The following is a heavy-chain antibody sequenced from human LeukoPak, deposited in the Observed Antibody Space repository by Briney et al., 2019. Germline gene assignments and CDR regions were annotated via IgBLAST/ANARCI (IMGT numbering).Heavy chain of an antibody. D-gene: IGHD1-26*01. Sequence: SETLSLTCTVSGDSVSSGSNYWSWIRQPAGKGLEWIGRIYNSWTTNYNPSLKSRVTISVDTSKNQFSLKLSSVTAADTAVYYCARVPRGSTVGTLPYFYYYMDVWGKGTTVIVSS. CDR3: ARVPRGSTVGTLPYFYYYMDV. J-gene: IGHJ6*03. V-gene: IGHV4-61*02. CDR2: IYNSWTT. CDR1: GDSVSSGSNY.